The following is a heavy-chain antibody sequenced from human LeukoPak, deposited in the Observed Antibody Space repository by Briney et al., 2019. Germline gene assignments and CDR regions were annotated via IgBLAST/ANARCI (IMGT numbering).Heavy chain of an antibody. CDR3: ARDLGSSSSYYYYMDV. V-gene: IGHV4-34*01. D-gene: IGHD6-13*01. CDR1: GGSFSGYY. J-gene: IGHJ6*03. CDR2: INHSGST. Sequence: PSETLSLTCAVYGGSFSGYYWSWIRQPPGKGLEWIGEINHSGSTNYNPSLKSRVTISVDTSKNQFSLKLSSVTAADTAVYYCARDLGSSSSYYYYMDVWGKGTTVTVSS.